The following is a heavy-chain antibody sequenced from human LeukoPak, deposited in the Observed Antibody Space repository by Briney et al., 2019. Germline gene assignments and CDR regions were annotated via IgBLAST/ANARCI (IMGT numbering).Heavy chain of an antibody. Sequence: PGGSLRLSCAASASTFSNYWMHWVRQAPGKGLVWVSRINPDGSRTNYADSVKGRFTISRDNSKNTLYLQMNSLRAEDTAVYYCAKDPGLGKENTYYFDYWGQGTLVTVSS. D-gene: IGHD2/OR15-2a*01. CDR2: INPDGSRT. J-gene: IGHJ4*02. CDR3: AKDPGLGKENTYYFDY. V-gene: IGHV3-74*01. CDR1: ASTFSNYW.